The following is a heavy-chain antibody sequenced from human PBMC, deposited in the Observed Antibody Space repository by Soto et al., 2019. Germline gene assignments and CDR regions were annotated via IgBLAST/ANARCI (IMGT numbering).Heavy chain of an antibody. D-gene: IGHD2-21*02. Sequence: TSETLSLTCVVSGGTVASSHCWSCVRQSPGRGLEWIGNVYHTGDTNFNPSLQSRVTFSVDKSNNQFSLRLTSVTAADTAVYFCAREIVTAGGNNYFDPWGPGTLVTVSS. J-gene: IGHJ5*02. V-gene: IGHV4-4*02. CDR1: GGTVASSHC. CDR2: VYHTGDT. CDR3: AREIVTAGGNNYFDP.